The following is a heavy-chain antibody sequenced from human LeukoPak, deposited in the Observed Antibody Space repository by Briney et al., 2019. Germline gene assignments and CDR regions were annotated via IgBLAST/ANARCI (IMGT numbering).Heavy chain of an antibody. D-gene: IGHD3-22*01. J-gene: IGHJ4*02. CDR3: ARENYYDSSGYDAL. CDR1: GGSISSGSYY. CDR2: IYTSGST. V-gene: IGHV4-61*02. Sequence: SETLSLTCTVSGGSISSGSYYWSWIRQPAGKGLEWIGRIYTSGSTNYNPSLKSRVTISVDTSKNQFSLKLSSVTAADTAVYYCARENYYDSSGYDALWGQGTLVTVSS.